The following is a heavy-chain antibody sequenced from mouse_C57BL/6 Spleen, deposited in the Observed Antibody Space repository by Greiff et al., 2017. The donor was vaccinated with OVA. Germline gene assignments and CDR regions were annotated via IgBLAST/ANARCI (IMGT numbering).Heavy chain of an antibody. CDR1: GYTFTSYW. V-gene: IGHV1-50*01. D-gene: IGHD2-5*01. J-gene: IGHJ2*01. Sequence: VQLQQPGAELVKPGASVKLSCKASGYTFTSYWMQWVKQRPGPGLEWIGEIDPSDSYTNYNQKFKGKATLTVDTSSSTAYMQLSSLTSEDSAVYYCARRASNSDYFDYWGQGTTLTVSS. CDR2: IDPSDSYT. CDR3: ARRASNSDYFDY.